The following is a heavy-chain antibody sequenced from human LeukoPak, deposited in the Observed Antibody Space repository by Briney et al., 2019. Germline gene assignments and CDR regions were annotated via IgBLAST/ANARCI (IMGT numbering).Heavy chain of an antibody. Sequence: SETLSLTCSVAGGSLSTYYWNWIRQTPGKGLEWIGHISNGNTEYNPSLKSRVTISVDTSKNQISLKLTSVTAADTAVYYCARDKAHSYGRYFDPWGQGALVTVSS. J-gene: IGHJ5*02. CDR2: ISNGNT. D-gene: IGHD5-18*01. CDR3: ARDKAHSYGRYFDP. V-gene: IGHV4-59*01. CDR1: GGSLSTYY.